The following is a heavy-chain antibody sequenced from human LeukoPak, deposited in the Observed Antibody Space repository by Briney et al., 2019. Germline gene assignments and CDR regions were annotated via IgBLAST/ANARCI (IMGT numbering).Heavy chain of an antibody. J-gene: IGHJ5*02. CDR3: TRFGYCSSTRCYFDGFDP. CDR1: GFTFSNYA. V-gene: IGHV3-30*04. D-gene: IGHD2-2*03. CDR2: ISYHGSDK. Sequence: LGGSLRLSCAASGFTFSNYAMHWVRQAPGKGLEWVALISYHGSDKYYADSVKGRFTISRDNSKNTLYLQMNSLRAEDTAMYYCTRFGYCSSTRCYFDGFDPWGQGTLVTVSS.